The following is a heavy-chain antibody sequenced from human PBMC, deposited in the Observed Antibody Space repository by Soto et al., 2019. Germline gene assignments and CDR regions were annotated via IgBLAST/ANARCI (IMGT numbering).Heavy chain of an antibody. Sequence: EVQLVESGGGLVQPGGSLRLSCVASGFTFSNYWMYWVRQAPGEGLVWVSRINSDGSVSSYADSVKGRLTISRDNVKNTLYLQMDSLRAGDTAVYYCARGDCVGGTCYSLAGSFYYYMDGWGKGTTVTVFS. CDR2: INSDGSVS. CDR1: GFTFSNYW. CDR3: ARGDCVGGTCYSLAGSFYYYMDG. V-gene: IGHV3-74*01. J-gene: IGHJ6*03. D-gene: IGHD2-15*01.